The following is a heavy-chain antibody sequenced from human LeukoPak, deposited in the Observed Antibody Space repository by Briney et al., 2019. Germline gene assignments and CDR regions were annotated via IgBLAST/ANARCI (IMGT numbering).Heavy chain of an antibody. D-gene: IGHD2-15*01. CDR1: GYTFTSYY. CDR3: ARDYCSGDSCYYFDY. CDR2: INPSGGST. Sequence: ASVKVSCKASGYTFTSYYMHWVRRAPGQGLEWMGIINPSGGSTSYAQKFQGRVTMTRDTSTSTVYMELSSLRSEDTALYYCARDYCSGDSCYYFDYWGQGTLVTVSS. J-gene: IGHJ4*02. V-gene: IGHV1-46*01.